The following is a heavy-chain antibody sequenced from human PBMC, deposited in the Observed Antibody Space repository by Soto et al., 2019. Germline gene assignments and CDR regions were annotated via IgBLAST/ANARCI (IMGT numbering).Heavy chain of an antibody. CDR1: GYTFTSYA. CDR3: ARVPSLLSGSYYGSDAFDI. V-gene: IGHV1-3*01. J-gene: IGHJ3*02. Sequence: QVQLVQSGAEVKKPGASVKVSCKASGYTFTSYAMHWVRQAPGQRLEWIVWINAGNGNTKYSQKFQGRVTITRDTSASTAYMELSSLRSEDTAVYYCARVPSLLSGSYYGSDAFDIWGQGTMVTVSS. CDR2: INAGNGNT. D-gene: IGHD1-26*01.